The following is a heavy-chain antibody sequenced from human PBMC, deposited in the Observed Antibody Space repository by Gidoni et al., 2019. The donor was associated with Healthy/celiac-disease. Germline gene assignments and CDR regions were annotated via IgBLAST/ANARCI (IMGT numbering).Heavy chain of an antibody. D-gene: IGHD2-2*01. J-gene: IGHJ5*02. CDR2: IYYSGST. CDR3: ARARGDIVVVPAADEVWFDR. V-gene: IGHV4-30-4*07. Sequence: QVQLQESGPGLVKPSQTLSLTCAVSGGSISSGGYSWSWIRQPPGKGLEWIGYIYYSGSTYYNPSLKSRVTISVDTSKNQFSLKLSSVTAADTAVYYCARARGDIVVVPAADEVWFDRWGQGTLVTVSS. CDR1: GGSISSGGYS.